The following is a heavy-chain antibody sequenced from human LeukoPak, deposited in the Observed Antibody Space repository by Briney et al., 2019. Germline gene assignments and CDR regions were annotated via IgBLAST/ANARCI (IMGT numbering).Heavy chain of an antibody. Sequence: SETLSLTCTVSGGSISSYYWSWIRQPPGKGLEWIGYIYYSGSTNYSPSLKSRVTISVDTSKNQFSLKLSSVTAADTAVYYCARARRRSGSYYRGFDYWGQGTLVTVSS. D-gene: IGHD3-10*01. V-gene: IGHV4-59*08. CDR3: ARARRRSGSYYRGFDY. J-gene: IGHJ4*02. CDR1: GGSISSYY. CDR2: IYYSGST.